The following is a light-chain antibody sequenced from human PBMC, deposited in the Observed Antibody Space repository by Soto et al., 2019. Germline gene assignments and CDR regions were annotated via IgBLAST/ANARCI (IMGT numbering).Light chain of an antibody. CDR3: SAYTSSSTDV. Sequence: QSALTQPDSVSGSPGQSITISCTGTSSDVGGYNYVSWYQHHPGKAPKLMIYEVSNRPSGVSNRFSGSKSCNTASLTISGLQDDDDSDYYCSAYTSSSTDVCGTGTKFTAL. CDR2: EVS. V-gene: IGLV2-14*01. CDR1: SSDVGGYNY. J-gene: IGLJ1*01.